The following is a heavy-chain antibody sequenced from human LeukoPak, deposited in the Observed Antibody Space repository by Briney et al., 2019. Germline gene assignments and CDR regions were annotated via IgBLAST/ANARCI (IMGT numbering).Heavy chain of an antibody. CDR1: GYIFSNYW. CDR3: AGSTGTFAFHS. Sequence: GDSLKISCTDSGYIFSNYWIGWVRQMPGKGLEWMGIIYPADSDTRYSPSFQGHVTMSVDKSISTAYMEWSSLKASDTAIYYCAGSTGTFAFHSRGHGTLVTVSS. CDR2: IYPADSDT. D-gene: IGHD1-1*01. J-gene: IGHJ5*01. V-gene: IGHV5-51*01.